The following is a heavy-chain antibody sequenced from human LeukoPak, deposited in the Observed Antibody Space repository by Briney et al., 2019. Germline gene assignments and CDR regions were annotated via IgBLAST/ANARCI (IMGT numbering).Heavy chain of an antibody. CDR1: GFTVSSNY. CDR2: IYSGGST. D-gene: IGHD6-19*01. CDR3: AKGSSGWYMAPGDS. Sequence: PGGSLRLSCAASGFTVSSNYMSWVRQAPAKGLEWVSVIYSGGSTYYADSVKGRFTISRDNSKNTLCLQMNSLRAEDTAVYYCAKGSSGWYMAPGDSWGPGTLVTVSS. V-gene: IGHV3-53*01. J-gene: IGHJ5*01.